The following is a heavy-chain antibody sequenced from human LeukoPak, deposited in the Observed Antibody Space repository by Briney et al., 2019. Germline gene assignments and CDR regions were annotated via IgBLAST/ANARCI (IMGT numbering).Heavy chain of an antibody. CDR1: GYTFTNYA. D-gene: IGHD1-26*01. Sequence: ASVKVSCKASGYTFTNYAISWVRQAPGQGLEWMGWISAYNGNTNYAQKLQGRVTMTTDTSTTTAYMELRSLRSDDTAVYYCARASGSYWWFDSWGQGTLVTVSS. CDR3: ARASGSYWWFDS. V-gene: IGHV1-18*01. J-gene: IGHJ5*01. CDR2: ISAYNGNT.